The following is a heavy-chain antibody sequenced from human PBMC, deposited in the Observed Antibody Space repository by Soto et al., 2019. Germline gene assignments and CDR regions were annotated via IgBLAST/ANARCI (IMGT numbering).Heavy chain of an antibody. J-gene: IGHJ4*02. CDR3: VRDAYIGYGHAIDH. CDR1: GVTISTYY. CDR2: NYHSGTT. D-gene: IGHD5-12*01. Sequence: SETLSLTCAVSGVTISTYYWSWIRQPPGKGLEWIGYNYHSGTTNYNPSLKSRVTISVDTSKNQFSLRLTSVTAADTAIYYCVRDAYIGYGHAIDHWAQGTLVTVTS. V-gene: IGHV4-59*01.